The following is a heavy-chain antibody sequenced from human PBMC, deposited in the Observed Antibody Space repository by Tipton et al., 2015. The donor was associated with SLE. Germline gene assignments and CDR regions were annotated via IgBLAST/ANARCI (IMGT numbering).Heavy chain of an antibody. J-gene: IGHJ4*02. V-gene: IGHV4-31*03. D-gene: IGHD4/OR15-4a*01. CDR2: IYYSGSS. Sequence: TLSLTCTVSGVPITSIAYYWSWIRQFPGKGLECMGYIYYSGSSKYNPSLKSRLTISVDTSKNQFSLKLTSVTAADTAVYYCASRGAYGGNLPFDYWGQGTQVTVSS. CDR1: GVPITSIAYY. CDR3: ASRGAYGGNLPFDY.